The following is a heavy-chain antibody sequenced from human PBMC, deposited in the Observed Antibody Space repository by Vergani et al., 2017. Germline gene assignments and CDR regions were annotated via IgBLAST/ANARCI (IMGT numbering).Heavy chain of an antibody. D-gene: IGHD3-22*01. CDR3: AISTKWLLLSHLDY. J-gene: IGHJ4*02. V-gene: IGHV3-30-3*01. Sequence: QVQLVESGGGVVQPGRSLRLSCAASGFTFSSYAMHWVRQAPGKGLEWVAVISYDGSNKYYADSVKGRFTISRDNSKNTLYLQMNSLRAEDTAVYYCAISTKWLLLSHLDYWGQGTLVTVSS. CDR2: ISYDGSNK. CDR1: GFTFSSYA.